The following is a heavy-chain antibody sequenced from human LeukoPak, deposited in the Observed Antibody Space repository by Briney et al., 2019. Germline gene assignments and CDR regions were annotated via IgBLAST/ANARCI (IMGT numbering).Heavy chain of an antibody. Sequence: SETLSLTCTVSGGSISSYYWSWIRQPPGKGLEWIGYIYYSGSTNYNPSLRSRVTISVDTSKNQFSLKLSSVPAADTAVYYCASGRGEGYCSGGSCWGDYYYYGMDVWGQGTTVTVSS. CDR2: IYYSGST. D-gene: IGHD2-15*01. CDR1: GGSISSYY. CDR3: ASGRGEGYCSGGSCWGDYYYYGMDV. J-gene: IGHJ6*02. V-gene: IGHV4-59*01.